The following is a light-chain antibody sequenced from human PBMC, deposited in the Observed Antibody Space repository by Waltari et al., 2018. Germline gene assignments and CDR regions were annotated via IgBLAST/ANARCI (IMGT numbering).Light chain of an antibody. Sequence: DIQMTQSPSSLSASVGARVTITCRASQTITTYLNWYQQKPGKAPNLLMYAASSLESGVPSRFSGSGSGTDFTLTINSLQVEDFATYYCQQSYSTPFTFGPGTKVDIK. V-gene: IGKV1-39*01. CDR3: QQSYSTPFT. CDR1: QTITTY. J-gene: IGKJ3*01. CDR2: AAS.